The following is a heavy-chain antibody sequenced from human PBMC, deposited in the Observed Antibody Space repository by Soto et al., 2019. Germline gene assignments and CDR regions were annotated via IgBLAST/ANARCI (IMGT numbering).Heavy chain of an antibody. Sequence: QVQLVESGGGVVQPGRSLRLSCAASGFTFSSYGMHWVRQAPGKGLEWVAVISYDGSDKYYADSVKGRFTISRDNSNNARYLQRDSLRAEDTAVYYCAKGVVGSTTYFQHWGQGTLVTVSS. V-gene: IGHV3-30*18. D-gene: IGHD1-26*01. CDR2: ISYDGSDK. CDR1: GFTFSSYG. J-gene: IGHJ1*01. CDR3: AKGVVGSTTYFQH.